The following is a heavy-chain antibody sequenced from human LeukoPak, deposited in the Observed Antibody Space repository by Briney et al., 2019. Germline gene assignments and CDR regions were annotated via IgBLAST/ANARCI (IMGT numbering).Heavy chain of an antibody. J-gene: IGHJ4*02. V-gene: IGHV1-2*02. Sequence: GASVKVSCKASVYTFRGNYLLWLLQAPGQGLEWMGWIDANNGDTKSAQKFQGRVTMSRDTSISTAYMDLSSLGPDDAAVYYCARDSSSVTLYFCDYWGQGILVTVSS. CDR2: IDANNGDT. CDR1: VYTFRGNY. CDR3: ARDSSSVTLYFCDY.